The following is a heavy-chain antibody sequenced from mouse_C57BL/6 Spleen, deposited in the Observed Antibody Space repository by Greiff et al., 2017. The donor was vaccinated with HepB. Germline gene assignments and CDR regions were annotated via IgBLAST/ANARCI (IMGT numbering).Heavy chain of an antibody. J-gene: IGHJ3*01. Sequence: QVQLQQPGAELVKPGASVKVSCKASGYTFTSYWMHWVKQRPGQGLEWIGRIHPSDSDTNYNQKFKGKATLTVDNSSSTAYMQLSSLTSEDSAVCYCAIEDYDFAYWGQGTLVTVSA. CDR3: AIEDYDFAY. CDR2: IHPSDSDT. CDR1: GYTFTSYW. D-gene: IGHD2-4*01. V-gene: IGHV1-74*01.